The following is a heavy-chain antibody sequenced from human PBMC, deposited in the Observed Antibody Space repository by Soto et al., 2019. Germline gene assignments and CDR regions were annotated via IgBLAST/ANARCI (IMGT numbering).Heavy chain of an antibody. V-gene: IGHV1-18*01. CDR1: GYTFTSYG. CDR3: ARIIVATIAGWFDP. J-gene: IGHJ5*02. CDR2: ISAYNGNT. D-gene: IGHD5-12*01. Sequence: ASVKVSCKASGYTFTSYGISWVRQAPGRGLEWMGWISAYNGNTNYAQKLQGRVTMTTDTSTSTAYMGLRSLRSDDTAVYYCARIIVATIAGWFDPWGQGTLVTV.